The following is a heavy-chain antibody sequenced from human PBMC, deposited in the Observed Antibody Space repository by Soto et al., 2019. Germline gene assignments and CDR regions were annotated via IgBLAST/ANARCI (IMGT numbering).Heavy chain of an antibody. CDR1: GGSFSGYY. Sequence: SETLSLTCAVYGGSFSGYYWSWIRQPPGKGLEWIGEINHSGSTNYNPSLKSRVTISVDTPKNQFSLKLSSVTAADTAVYYCARVVKWAAVSLYYYDCMDVWGHVFTVPVSS. CDR3: ARVVKWAAVSLYYYDCMDV. V-gene: IGHV4-34*01. CDR2: INHSGST. D-gene: IGHD6-13*01. J-gene: IGHJ6*02.